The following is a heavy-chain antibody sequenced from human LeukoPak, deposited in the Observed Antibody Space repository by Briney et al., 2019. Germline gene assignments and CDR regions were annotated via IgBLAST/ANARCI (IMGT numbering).Heavy chain of an antibody. Sequence: GGSLRLSCAASGFPLSSDSINWFRQAPGKGLEWVAYISASGSNIYYVDSVKGRFTVSRDNPKSSLFLQMNSPRAEDTAVYYCARVKGSYFDYWGQGALVTVSS. CDR3: ARVKGSYFDY. V-gene: IGHV3-48*01. CDR2: ISASGSNI. CDR1: GFPLSSDS. J-gene: IGHJ4*02. D-gene: IGHD2-15*01.